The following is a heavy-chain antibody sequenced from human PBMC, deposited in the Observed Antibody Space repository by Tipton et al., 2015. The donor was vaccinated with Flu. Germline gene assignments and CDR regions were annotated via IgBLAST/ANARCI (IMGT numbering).Heavy chain of an antibody. Sequence: QLVQSGAEVKKPGSSVKVSFKTSGATFSTYSINSVRQAPGQGLEWMGESIPLYNSAKYARKFQGRVTITADESTHTAYMEVSSLRSEDTAVYYCARRPYDGTDYYHQYFDYWGQGTRVTVSS. CDR1: GATFSTYS. J-gene: IGHJ4*02. D-gene: IGHD3-22*01. CDR2: SIPLYNSA. CDR3: ARRPYDGTDYYHQYFDY. V-gene: IGHV1-69*01.